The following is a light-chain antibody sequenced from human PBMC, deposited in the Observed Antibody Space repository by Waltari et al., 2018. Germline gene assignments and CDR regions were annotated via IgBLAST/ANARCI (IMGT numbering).Light chain of an antibody. CDR1: SNDIGAYTF. Sequence: QSALTQPASVSGSPGQSITISCPGTSNDIGAYTFVSWYQQRPGEAPKNIISDVSNRPSGVSSRFSGSKSGNTASLTISGLQAEDEADYYCSSYTGDNTVIFGGGTKLTVL. V-gene: IGLV2-14*03. J-gene: IGLJ2*01. CDR2: DVS. CDR3: SSYTGDNTVI.